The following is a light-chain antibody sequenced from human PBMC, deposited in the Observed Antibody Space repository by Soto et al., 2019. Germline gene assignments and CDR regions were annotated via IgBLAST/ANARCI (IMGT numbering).Light chain of an antibody. CDR1: SSNIGSNF. J-gene: IGLJ2*01. CDR3: AAWDDSLSGYVV. CDR2: RDN. V-gene: IGLV1-47*01. Sequence: SVLTQAPSASGTPGQRVTISCSGSSSNIGSNFVYWYQQLPGTAPKVLIYRDNQRPSGVPDRFSGSKSGTSASLAISGLRSEDEADYYCAAWDDSLSGYVVFGGGTKLTVL.